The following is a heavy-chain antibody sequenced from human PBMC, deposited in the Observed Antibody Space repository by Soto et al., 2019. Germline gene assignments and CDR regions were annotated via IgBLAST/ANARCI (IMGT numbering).Heavy chain of an antibody. CDR2: MNQDGSEK. Sequence: GGSLRLSCAASGFTFSSYYMTWVRQAPGAGLEWLANMNQDGSEKYYVDSVKGRFIISRDNAENSLYLELSNLRADDTAVYYCARNRISLGGVIVFDYWGQGTLVTVSS. CDR1: GFTFSSYY. J-gene: IGHJ4*02. CDR3: ARNRISLGGVIVFDY. V-gene: IGHV3-7*05. D-gene: IGHD3-16*02.